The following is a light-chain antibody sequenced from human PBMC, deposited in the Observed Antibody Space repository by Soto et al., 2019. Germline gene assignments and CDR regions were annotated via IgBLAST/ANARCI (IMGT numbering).Light chain of an antibody. CDR3: QQSYNLPLT. CDR1: RGISSY. V-gene: IGKV1-39*01. CDR2: SAS. Sequence: IQLTQSPSSLSASVGDRVTITCQASRGISSYLAWYQQKPGKAPKLLVYSASSLQSGVPPRFNGSGSGTDFTLTISSLQPEDFAAYFCQQSYNLPLTFGPGTKVDI. J-gene: IGKJ3*01.